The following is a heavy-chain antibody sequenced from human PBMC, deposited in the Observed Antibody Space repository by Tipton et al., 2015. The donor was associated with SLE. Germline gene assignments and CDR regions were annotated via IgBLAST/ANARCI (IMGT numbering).Heavy chain of an antibody. CDR1: GGSISSHY. D-gene: IGHD2-8*02. Sequence: TLSLTCTVSGGSISSHYWSWIRQPPGKGLEWIGYIYYSGSTNYNPSLKSRVTISVDTSKNQFSLKLSSVTAADTAVYYCATSRILYWSYHYYYGMDVWGQGTTVTVSS. V-gene: IGHV4-59*11. CDR2: IYYSGST. J-gene: IGHJ6*02. CDR3: ATSRILYWSYHYYYGMDV.